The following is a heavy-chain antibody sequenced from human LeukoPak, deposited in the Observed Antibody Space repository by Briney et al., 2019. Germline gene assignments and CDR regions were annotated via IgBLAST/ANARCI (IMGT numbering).Heavy chain of an antibody. CDR1: GFIFTKYW. CDR2: VNSDGSAT. D-gene: IGHD2/OR15-2a*01. CDR3: TSFYETN. J-gene: IGHJ4*02. V-gene: IGHV3-74*01. Sequence: GGSLRLSCAASGFIFTKYWMHWVRQAPGKGLVWVSHVNSDGSATSYADPVKGRFTISRDNAKNTVYLHMNSLRVEGTAVYYCTSFYETNWGQGTLVTVSS.